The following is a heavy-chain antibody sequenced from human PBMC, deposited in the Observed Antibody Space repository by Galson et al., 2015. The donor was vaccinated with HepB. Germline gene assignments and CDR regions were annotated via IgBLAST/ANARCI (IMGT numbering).Heavy chain of an antibody. Sequence: SLRLSCAASGFTFSSYGMHWVRQAPGKGLEWVAVIWYDGSNKYYADSVKGRFTISRDNSKNTLYLQMNSLRAEDTAVYYCARDSWDSSGYYQYYYYYYMDVWGKGTTVTVSS. D-gene: IGHD3-22*01. CDR1: GFTFSSYG. V-gene: IGHV3-33*01. J-gene: IGHJ6*03. CDR2: IWYDGSNK. CDR3: ARDSWDSSGYYQYYYYYYMDV.